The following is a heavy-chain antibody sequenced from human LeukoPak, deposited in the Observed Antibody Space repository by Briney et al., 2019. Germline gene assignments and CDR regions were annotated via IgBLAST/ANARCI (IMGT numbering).Heavy chain of an antibody. J-gene: IGHJ4*02. CDR3: ARLGARDY. CDR2: MNPNSGNT. Sequence: ASVKVSCKASGGTFSSYAISWVRQAPGQGLEWMGWMNPNSGNTGYAQKFQGRVTMTRNTSISTAYMELSSLRSEDTAVYYCARLGARDYWGQGTLVTVSS. V-gene: IGHV1-8*02. CDR1: GGTFSSYA. D-gene: IGHD1-26*01.